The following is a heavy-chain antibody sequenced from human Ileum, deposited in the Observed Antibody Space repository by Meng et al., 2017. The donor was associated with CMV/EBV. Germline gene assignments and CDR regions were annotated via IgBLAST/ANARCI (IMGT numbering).Heavy chain of an antibody. Sequence: GTFHNSAISWVRQAPGQGLEWMGGIIPIFGSANYAQKFQGRVTITTDESTSTAYMELNSLRSDDTAVYYCARSHTPSDYDYRPFDYWGQGTLVTVSS. CDR2: IIPIFGSA. CDR3: ARSHTPSDYDYRPFDY. CDR1: GTFHNSA. V-gene: IGHV1-69*05. D-gene: IGHD5-12*01. J-gene: IGHJ4*02.